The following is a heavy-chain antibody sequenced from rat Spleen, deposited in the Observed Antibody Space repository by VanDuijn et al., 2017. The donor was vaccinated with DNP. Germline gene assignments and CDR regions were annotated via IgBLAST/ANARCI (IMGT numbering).Heavy chain of an antibody. CDR1: GFTFSDYY. Sequence: EVQLVESGGGLVQPGRSLKLSCAASGFTFSDYYMAWVRQTPTKGLEWVAYTNYAGGSTYNGDSVKGRFTISRDNAKSTLYLQMNSLTSEDMATYYCARHVLPLRVWDYWGQGVMVTVSS. CDR2: TNYAGGST. V-gene: IGHV5-22*01. J-gene: IGHJ2*01. CDR3: ARHVLPLRVWDY. D-gene: IGHD1-4*01.